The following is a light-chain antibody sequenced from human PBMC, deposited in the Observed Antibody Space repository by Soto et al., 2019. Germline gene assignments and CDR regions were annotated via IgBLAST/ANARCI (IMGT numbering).Light chain of an antibody. V-gene: IGKV3D-11*02. Sequence: EIVLTQSPATLSLSPGERATLSCRASQNVGSYLAGYQQKPGQAPRLLIYDASNRGTGIPARFSGSGSGTDFTLTITSLEPEDFAGDYWQQRGNWHLTFGGGTKLEIK. CDR3: QQRGNWHLT. CDR1: QNVGSY. CDR2: DAS. J-gene: IGKJ4*01.